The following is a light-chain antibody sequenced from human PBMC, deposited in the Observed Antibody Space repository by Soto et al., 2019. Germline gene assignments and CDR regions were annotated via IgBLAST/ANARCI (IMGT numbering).Light chain of an antibody. CDR3: QQRSNWPPIN. CDR1: QSVSSSY. CDR2: DAS. V-gene: IGKV3-11*01. J-gene: IGKJ5*01. Sequence: IVLTQSPGTLSLSPVEIATLSCSARQSVSSSYLAWYQQKPGQAPRLLIYDASNRATGIPARFSGSGSGTDFTLTISSLEPEDFAVYYCQQRSNWPPINFGQGKRLEIK.